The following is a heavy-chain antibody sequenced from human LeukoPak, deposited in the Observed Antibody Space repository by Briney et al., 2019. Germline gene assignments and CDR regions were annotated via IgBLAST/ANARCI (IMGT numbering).Heavy chain of an antibody. CDR2: INYSGTT. Sequence: ASETLSLTCTASGGSISSSGYYWGWIRQPPGKGLEWIASINYSGTTYYNPSLKSRVTIPEDRSKNQFSLKLSSVTAADTAVYYCARLRDGRWLLEYWGQGTLVTVSS. V-gene: IGHV4-39*01. D-gene: IGHD5-24*01. J-gene: IGHJ4*02. CDR3: ARLRDGRWLLEY. CDR1: GGSISSSGYY.